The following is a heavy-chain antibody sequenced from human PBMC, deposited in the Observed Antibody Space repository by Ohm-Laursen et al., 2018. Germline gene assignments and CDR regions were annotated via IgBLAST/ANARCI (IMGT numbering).Heavy chain of an antibody. Sequence: SLRLSCAASGFTFSSYAMSWVRQAPGKGLEWVSGISGGGGTTYYADSVKGRFTISRDNSKNTVFLQMNSLRGEDMAVYYCAKDRDFWSGYSDVPGYGMDVWGQGTTVTVSS. CDR2: ISGGGGTT. D-gene: IGHD3-3*01. J-gene: IGHJ6*02. CDR1: GFTFSSYA. CDR3: AKDRDFWSGYSDVPGYGMDV. V-gene: IGHV3-23*01.